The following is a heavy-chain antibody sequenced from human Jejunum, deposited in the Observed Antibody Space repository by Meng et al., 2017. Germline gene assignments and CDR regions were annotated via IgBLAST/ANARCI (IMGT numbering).Heavy chain of an antibody. CDR1: GDSISSTSW. CDR2: IYHSGRS. J-gene: IGHJ4*02. CDR3: ARGVGDIRFGFDY. Sequence: QVDIRESGPGLVKPSGTLSLTCEVSGDSISSTSWWDWLRQPPGKGLEWIGEIYHSGRSNFIPSLKSRVSISLDESKNQFSLTLNSVTAADTAVYYCARGVGDIRFGFDYWGQGILVTVSS. V-gene: IGHV4-4*02. D-gene: IGHD3-16*01.